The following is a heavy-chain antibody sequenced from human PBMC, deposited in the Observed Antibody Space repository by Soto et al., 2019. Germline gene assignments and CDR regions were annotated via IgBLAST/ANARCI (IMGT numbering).Heavy chain of an antibody. J-gene: IGHJ4*02. V-gene: IGHV1-24*01. CDR3: ATDPSTRVRGIIKDY. CDR1: GYTLTELS. D-gene: IGHD3-10*01. Sequence: ASVKVSCKVSGYTLTELSMHWVRQAPGKGLEWMGGFDPEDGETIYAQKFQGRVTMTEDTSTDTAYMELSSLRSEDTAVYYCATDPSTRVRGIIKDYRGQGSLVTVSS. CDR2: FDPEDGET.